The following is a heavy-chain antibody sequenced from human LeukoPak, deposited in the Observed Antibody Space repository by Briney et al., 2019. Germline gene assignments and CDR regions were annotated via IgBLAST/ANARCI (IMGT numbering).Heavy chain of an antibody. CDR1: GFSFDEYA. V-gene: IGHV3-9*01. CDR2: ISWNGGST. Sequence: ALRLSCAASGFSFDEYAMHWVRQARGKGLEWVSGISWNGGSTVYADSVKGRFTISRDNAKNSLYLQMNSLRAEDTAVFYCARDQYATWSRRGNFDSWGQGTLVIVSS. D-gene: IGHD2-15*01. CDR3: ARDQYATWSRRGNFDS. J-gene: IGHJ4*02.